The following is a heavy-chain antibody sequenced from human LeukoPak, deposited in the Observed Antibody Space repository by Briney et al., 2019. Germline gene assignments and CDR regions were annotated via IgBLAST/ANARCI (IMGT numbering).Heavy chain of an antibody. CDR1: GFIFNSYG. Sequence: GKSLRLSCAASGFIFNSYGMHWVRQAPGKGLEWVAVIWPDGSSKYYAAPVKGRFTISRDNSKNTLYLQMNSLRAEDTAVYYCARDSLGGDYWGQGTLATVSS. D-gene: IGHD3-16*01. V-gene: IGHV3-33*01. CDR3: ARDSLGGDY. CDR2: IWPDGSSK. J-gene: IGHJ4*02.